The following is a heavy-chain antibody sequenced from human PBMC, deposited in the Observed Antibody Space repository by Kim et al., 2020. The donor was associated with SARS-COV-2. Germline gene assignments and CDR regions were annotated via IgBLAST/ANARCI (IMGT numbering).Heavy chain of an antibody. CDR2: TYYSGST. V-gene: IGHV4-31*03. CDR1: GGSISSGGYY. D-gene: IGHD2-2*01. Sequence: SETLSLTCTVSGGSISSGGYYWSWIRQHPGKGLDWLGYTYYSGSTYYNPSLESRVTISVDTSKNQFSLKLSSVTAADTAVYYCARGRRQLLKWYFDYWGQVTLVTVSS. CDR3: ARGRRQLLKWYFDY. J-gene: IGHJ4*02.